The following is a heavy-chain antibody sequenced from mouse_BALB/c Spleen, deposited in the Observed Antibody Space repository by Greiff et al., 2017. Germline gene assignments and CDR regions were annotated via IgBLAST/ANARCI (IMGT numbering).Heavy chain of an antibody. Sequence: EVMLVESGGGLVQPGGSLKLSCAASGFTFSSYTMSWVRQTPEKRLEWVAYISNGGGSTYYPDTVKGRFTISRDNAKNTLYLQMSSLKSEDTARYYCARQELVDYWGQGTSVTVSS. D-gene: IGHD1-3*01. CDR1: GFTFSSYT. CDR2: ISNGGGST. V-gene: IGHV5-12-2*01. CDR3: ARQELVDY. J-gene: IGHJ4*01.